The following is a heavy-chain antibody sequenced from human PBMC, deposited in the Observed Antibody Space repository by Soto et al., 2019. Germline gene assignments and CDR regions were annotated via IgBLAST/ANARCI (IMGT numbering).Heavy chain of an antibody. CDR2: IYYSGST. V-gene: IGHV4-30-4*01. D-gene: IGHD3-22*01. CDR1: GGSISSGDYC. CDR3: ARTYTMIVPWAADNWFDP. J-gene: IGHJ5*02. Sequence: SETLSLTCTVSGGSISSGDYCWSWIRQPPGKGLEWIGYIYYSGSTYYNPSLKSRVTISVDTSKNQFSLKLSSVTAAGTAVYYCARTYTMIVPWAADNWFDPWGQGTLVTVSS.